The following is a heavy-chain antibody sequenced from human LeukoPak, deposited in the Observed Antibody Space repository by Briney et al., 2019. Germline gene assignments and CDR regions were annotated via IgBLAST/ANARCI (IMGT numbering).Heavy chain of an antibody. CDR2: ISAYNGNT. CDR3: ARDIKYSSGWYGDYYGMDV. Sequence: GASVKVSCKASGYTFTSYGISWVRQAPGQGLEWMGWISAYNGNTNYAQKLQGRVTMTTDTSTSTAYMELRSLRSDDTAVYYCARDIKYSSGWYGDYYGMDVWGQGTTVTVSS. J-gene: IGHJ6*02. V-gene: IGHV1-18*01. CDR1: GYTFTSYG. D-gene: IGHD6-19*01.